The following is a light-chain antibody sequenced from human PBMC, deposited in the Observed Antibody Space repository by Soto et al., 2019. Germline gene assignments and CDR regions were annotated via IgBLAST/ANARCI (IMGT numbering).Light chain of an antibody. CDR1: QGSSSW. J-gene: IGKJ4*01. CDR3: QQSNSFPLLT. CDR2: AAS. V-gene: IGKV1D-12*01. Sequence: DIQMTQSPSSVSASVGDRVTITCRASQGSSSWLAWYQQKPVKAPKLLISAASSLQSGVPSRFSGSGSGTDCTLTISSLQPGDFATYYCQQSNSFPLLTFGGGTKVEIK.